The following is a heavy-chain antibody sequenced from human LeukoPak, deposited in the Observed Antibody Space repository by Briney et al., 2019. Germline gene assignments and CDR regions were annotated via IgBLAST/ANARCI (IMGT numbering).Heavy chain of an antibody. CDR2: ISGSGGNT. J-gene: IGHJ5*02. CDR1: GFTFSSYA. V-gene: IGHV3-23*01. CDR3: AKEGVTDLRWFDP. D-gene: IGHD2-21*02. Sequence: GGSLRLSCAASGFTFSSYAMNWVRQAPGKGLEWVSEISGSGGNTYYADSMKGRFTISRDNSKNTLYLQMNSLRAEDTAVYYCAKEGVTDLRWFDPWGQGTLVTVSS.